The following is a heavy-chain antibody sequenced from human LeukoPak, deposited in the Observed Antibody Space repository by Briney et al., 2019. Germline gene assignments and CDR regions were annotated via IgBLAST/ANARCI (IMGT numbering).Heavy chain of an antibody. D-gene: IGHD3-3*01. V-gene: IGHV3-7*04. Sequence: GGSLRLSCAASGFTFSSYAMSWVRQAPGKGLEWVANIKEDGSEKYYVDSVKGRFTISRDNVKNSLYLQMNSLRAEDTAVYYCARGGDVLRFLEWSGNNWFDPWGQGTLVTVSA. CDR2: IKEDGSEK. CDR1: GFTFSSYA. CDR3: ARGGDVLRFLEWSGNNWFDP. J-gene: IGHJ5*02.